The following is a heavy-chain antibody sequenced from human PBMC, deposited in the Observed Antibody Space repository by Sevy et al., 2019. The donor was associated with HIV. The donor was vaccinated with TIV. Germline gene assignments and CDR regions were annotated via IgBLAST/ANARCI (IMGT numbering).Heavy chain of an antibody. CDR2: LSFGCGEI. J-gene: IGHJ4*02. V-gene: IGHV3-23*01. D-gene: IGHD2-8*01. CDR1: GFTFSKYS. Sequence: GGSLRLSCAASGFTFSKYSMSWVRQPPGKGLEWVSTLSFGCGEINYADSEGRFTISRDNSKSSVYLQMNNLRPEDTAVYYCAREGCTKPHDYWGQGTLVTVSS. CDR3: AREGCTKPHDY.